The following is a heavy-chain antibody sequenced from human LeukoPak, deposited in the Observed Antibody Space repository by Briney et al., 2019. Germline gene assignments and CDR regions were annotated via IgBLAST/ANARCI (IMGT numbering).Heavy chain of an antibody. J-gene: IGHJ3*01. Sequence: GGSLRLSCAASGFAFSSYAMSWVRQTPGKGLEWVSGIGGSGGTTYFADSVRGRFTISRENSKNTLYLQMDSLRVEDTAVYYCVRDTAAAVVVAPDAFDVWGQGQWSPSLQ. V-gene: IGHV3-23*01. CDR3: VRDTAAAVVVAPDAFDV. CDR1: GFAFSSYA. D-gene: IGHD6-25*01. CDR2: IGGSGGTT.